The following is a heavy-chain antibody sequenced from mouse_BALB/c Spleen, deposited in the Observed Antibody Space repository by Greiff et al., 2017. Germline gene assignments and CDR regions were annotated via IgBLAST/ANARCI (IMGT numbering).Heavy chain of an antibody. Sequence: QVQLQQSGAELVKPGTSVKLSCKASGYNFTSYWINWVKLRPGQGLEWIGDIYPGSGSTNYNEKFKSKATLTVDTSSSTAYMQLSSLASEDSALYYCARGRYDGRFAYWGQGTLVTVSA. D-gene: IGHD2-14*01. V-gene: IGHV1-55*01. CDR3: ARGRYDGRFAY. J-gene: IGHJ3*01. CDR1: GYNFTSYW. CDR2: IYPGSGST.